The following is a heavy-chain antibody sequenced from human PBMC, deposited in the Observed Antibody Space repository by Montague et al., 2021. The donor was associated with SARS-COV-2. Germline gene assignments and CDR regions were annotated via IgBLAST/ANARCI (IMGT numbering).Heavy chain of an antibody. J-gene: IGHJ3*01. CDR3: ARDVVLREAVPDDLDV. CDR1: GFTFSSYS. Sequence: SLRLSCAASGFTFSSYSVNWVRQAPGKGLEWVSFISSSTHIFDYVDSVKGRFTISRDNARNSLYLQLSSLRVDDTAVYYCARDVVLREAVPDDLDVWGQGTVVTVSS. V-gene: IGHV3-48*04. CDR2: ISSSTHIF. D-gene: IGHD2-15*01.